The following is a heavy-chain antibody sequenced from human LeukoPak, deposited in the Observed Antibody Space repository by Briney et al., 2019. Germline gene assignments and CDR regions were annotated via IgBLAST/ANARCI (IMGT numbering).Heavy chain of an antibody. CDR2: INPNSGGT. D-gene: IGHD3-10*01. CDR3: ARNDELWFGVNY. J-gene: IGHJ4*02. Sequence: ASVKVSCKASGYTSTGYYMHWVRQTPGQGLEWMGWINPNSGGTNYAQKFQGRVTMTRDTSISTAYMELSRLRSDDTAVYYCARNDELWFGVNYWGQGTLVTVSS. V-gene: IGHV1-2*02. CDR1: GYTSTGYY.